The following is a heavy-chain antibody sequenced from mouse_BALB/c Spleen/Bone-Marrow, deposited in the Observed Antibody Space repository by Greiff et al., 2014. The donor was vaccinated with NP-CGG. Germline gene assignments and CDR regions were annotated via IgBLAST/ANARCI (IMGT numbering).Heavy chain of an antibody. CDR2: ISTYNGNT. CDR1: GYTFTDYA. CDR3: AREVRAPWYAMDY. D-gene: IGHD2-14*01. J-gene: IGHJ4*01. Sequence: LVESGPEVVRPGVSVKISCKGSGYTFTDYAMHWVKQSHAKSLEWIGVISTYNGNTNYNQKFKGKATMTVDKSSSTAYMELARLASEDSAIYYCAREVRAPWYAMDYWGQGTSVTVSS. V-gene: IGHV1-67*01.